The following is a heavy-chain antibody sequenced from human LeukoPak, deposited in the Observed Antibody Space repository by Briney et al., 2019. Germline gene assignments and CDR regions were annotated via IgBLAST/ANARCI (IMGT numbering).Heavy chain of an antibody. D-gene: IGHD3-10*01. Sequence: GGSLRRSCAASGFTFSSYAMHWVRQAPGKGLEWVAVISYDGSNKYYADSVKGRFTISRDNSKNTLYLQMNSLRAEDTAVYYCASAITMVRGAKPHYYYGMDVWGQGTTVTVSS. J-gene: IGHJ6*02. CDR2: ISYDGSNK. V-gene: IGHV3-30-3*01. CDR3: ASAITMVRGAKPHYYYGMDV. CDR1: GFTFSSYA.